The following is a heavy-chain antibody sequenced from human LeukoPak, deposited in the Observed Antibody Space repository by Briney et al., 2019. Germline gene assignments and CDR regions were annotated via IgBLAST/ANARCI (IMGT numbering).Heavy chain of an antibody. V-gene: IGHV1-46*01. D-gene: IGHD6-19*01. CDR1: GYTFTTYY. Sequence: ASVKVSCKASGYTFTTYYIHWVRQAPGQGLEWKGIINTSGGSTTYAQKFQGRVTMTRDTSTSTVYMDLSSLRSEDTAVYYCARPLGYNSGWPDYWGQGTLVTVSS. CDR3: ARPLGYNSGWPDY. J-gene: IGHJ4*02. CDR2: INTSGGST.